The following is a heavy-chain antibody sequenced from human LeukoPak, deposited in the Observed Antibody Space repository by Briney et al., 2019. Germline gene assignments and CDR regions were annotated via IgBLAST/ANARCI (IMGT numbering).Heavy chain of an antibody. CDR1: GVAFDDYA. J-gene: IGHJ4*02. Sequence: PGGSLRLSCAASGVAFDDYAMHWVRQAPGKGLEWVSGISWNSGSIGYADSVKGRFTISRDNAKNSLYLQMNSLRADDTAVYYCARDPVWSGYFDFWGQGTLVTVSS. CDR2: ISWNSGSI. V-gene: IGHV3-9*01. D-gene: IGHD3-3*01. CDR3: ARDPVWSGYFDF.